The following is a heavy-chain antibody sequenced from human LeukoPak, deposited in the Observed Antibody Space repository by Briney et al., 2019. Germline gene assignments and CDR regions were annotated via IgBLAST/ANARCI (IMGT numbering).Heavy chain of an antibody. Sequence: SETLSLTCTVSGASISSTTYYWGWIRQPPGKGLEWIGYIYYTGSTNSNPSLKSRVTISVDTSKNQFSLRLTSVTAADTAVYYCARGYYYDYSGPDFDYWGQGTLVTVSS. J-gene: IGHJ4*02. V-gene: IGHV4-61*05. CDR2: IYYTGST. CDR3: ARGYYYDYSGPDFDY. D-gene: IGHD3-22*01. CDR1: GASISSTTYY.